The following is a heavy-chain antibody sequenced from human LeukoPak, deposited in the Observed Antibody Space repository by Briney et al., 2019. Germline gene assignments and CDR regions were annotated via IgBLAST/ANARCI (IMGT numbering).Heavy chain of an antibody. J-gene: IGHJ4*02. CDR1: RYPFTRYD. CDR2: MNPNSGNT. V-gene: IGHV1-8*01. CDR3: ARGTRPYRYCSSTSCRYYFDY. Sequence: ALVRPSCKASRYPFTRYDIKWVRQATRQRLECMGWMNPNSGNTGYAQKFQGRVTMARNTSISTAYMELSSLRSEDTAVYYCARGTRPYRYCSSTSCRYYFDYWGQGTLVTVSS. D-gene: IGHD2-2*01.